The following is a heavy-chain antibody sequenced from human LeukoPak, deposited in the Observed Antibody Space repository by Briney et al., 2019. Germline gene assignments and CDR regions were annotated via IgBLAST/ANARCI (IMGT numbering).Heavy chain of an antibody. CDR1: GGSMSSYY. CDR3: ARVAVATRLGYFDY. CDR2: IYYSGST. D-gene: IGHD5-12*01. V-gene: IGHV4-59*01. Sequence: PSETLSLTCTVSGGSMSSYYWSWIRRPPGKGLEWIGYIYYSGSTNYNPSLKSRVTISVDTSKNQFSLKLSSVTAADTAMYYCARVAVATRLGYFDYWGQGTLVTVSS. J-gene: IGHJ4*02.